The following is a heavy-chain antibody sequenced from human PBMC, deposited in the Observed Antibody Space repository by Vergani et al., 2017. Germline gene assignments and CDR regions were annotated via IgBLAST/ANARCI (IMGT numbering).Heavy chain of an antibody. D-gene: IGHD4-17*01. CDR1: GGTFSSYT. Sequence: QVQLVQSGAEVKKPGSSVKVSCKASGGTFSSYTISWVRQAPGQGLEWMGRIIPILGIANYAQKFQGRVTITADKSTSTAYMELSSLRSEDTAVYYCARETTVTTKRNYYYGMDVWDRGTTVTVSS. CDR2: IIPILGIA. CDR3: ARETTVTTKRNYYYGMDV. V-gene: IGHV1-69*02. J-gene: IGHJ6*02.